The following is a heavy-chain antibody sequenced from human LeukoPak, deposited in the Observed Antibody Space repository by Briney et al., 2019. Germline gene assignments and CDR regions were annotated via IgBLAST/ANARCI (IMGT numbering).Heavy chain of an antibody. Sequence: GGSLRLSCAASGFTFSSYWRSWVRQAPGKGLEWIANIKQDGSEKYYVDYVKGRFTIYRDNDKNSLYLKMNSLRAEDTAVYYCARDSRGAFDYWGQGTMVLVSS. J-gene: IGHJ4*02. CDR1: GFTFSSYW. CDR3: ARDSRGAFDY. D-gene: IGHD3-10*01. CDR2: IKQDGSEK. V-gene: IGHV3-7*01.